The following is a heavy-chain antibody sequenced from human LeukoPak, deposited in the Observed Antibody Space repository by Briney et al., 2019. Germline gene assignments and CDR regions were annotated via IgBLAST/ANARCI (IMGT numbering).Heavy chain of an antibody. Sequence: SETLSLTCTVSGGSISSYYWSWIRQPPGKGLEWIGYIYYSGSTNYNPSLKSRVTISVDTSKNQFSLKLRSVTAADTAVYYCARQRRGYFDWLALDYWGQGTLVTVSS. J-gene: IGHJ4*02. D-gene: IGHD3-9*01. CDR2: IYYSGST. V-gene: IGHV4-59*08. CDR1: GGSISSYY. CDR3: ARQRRGYFDWLALDY.